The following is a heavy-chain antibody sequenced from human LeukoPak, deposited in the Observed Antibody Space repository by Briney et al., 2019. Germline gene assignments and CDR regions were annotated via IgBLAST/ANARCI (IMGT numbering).Heavy chain of an antibody. CDR2: ISWNSGII. V-gene: IGHV3-9*01. CDR3: AKAYDTSDQTPFDY. Sequence: LSGGSLRLSCAASGFTFDDYAMHWVRQAPGKGLEWVSGISWNSGIIGYADSVKGRFTISRDNAKNSLYLQMTSLETEDTAFCYCAKAYDTSDQTPFDYWGQGTLVTVSS. CDR1: GFTFDDYA. J-gene: IGHJ4*02. D-gene: IGHD3-22*01.